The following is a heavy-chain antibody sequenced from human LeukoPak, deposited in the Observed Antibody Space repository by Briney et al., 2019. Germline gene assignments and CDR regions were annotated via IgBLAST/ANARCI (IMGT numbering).Heavy chain of an antibody. CDR2: INHSGST. CDR1: GGSFSGYY. Sequence: SETPSLTCAVYGGSFSGYYWSWIRQPPGKGLEWIGEINHSGSTNYNPSLKSRVTISVDTSKNQFSLKLSSVTAADTAVYYCARRGSYSSGWYYGYNWFDPWGQGTLVTVSS. V-gene: IGHV4-34*01. J-gene: IGHJ5*02. CDR3: ARRGSYSSGWYYGYNWFDP. D-gene: IGHD6-19*01.